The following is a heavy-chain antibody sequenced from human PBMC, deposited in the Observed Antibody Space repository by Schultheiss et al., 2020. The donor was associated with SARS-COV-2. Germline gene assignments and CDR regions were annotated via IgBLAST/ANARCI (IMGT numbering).Heavy chain of an antibody. J-gene: IGHJ5*02. CDR1: GYSISSGYY. CDR3: AREGGYCSGGSCYGENWFDP. CDR2: IYHSGST. V-gene: IGHV4-38-2*02. D-gene: IGHD2-15*01. Sequence: SQTLSLTCAVSGYSISSGYYWGWIRQPPGKGLEWIGSIYHSGSTYYNPSLKSRVTISVDTSKNQFSLKLSSVTAADTAVYYCAREGGYCSGGSCYGENWFDPWGQGTLVTVSS.